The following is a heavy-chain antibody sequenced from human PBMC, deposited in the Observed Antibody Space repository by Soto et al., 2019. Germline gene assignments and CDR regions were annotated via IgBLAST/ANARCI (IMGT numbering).Heavy chain of an antibody. Sequence: QVQLQESGPGLVKPSQTLSLTCTVSGGSISSGGYYWSWIRQHPGKGLEWIGYIYYSGSTYYNPSLKSRVTISVDTSKNQFSLKLSSVTAADTAVYYCARDSRYCSSTRCPFFDYWGQGTLVTVSS. V-gene: IGHV4-31*03. D-gene: IGHD2-2*01. J-gene: IGHJ4*02. CDR3: ARDSRYCSSTRCPFFDY. CDR1: GGSISSGGYY. CDR2: IYYSGST.